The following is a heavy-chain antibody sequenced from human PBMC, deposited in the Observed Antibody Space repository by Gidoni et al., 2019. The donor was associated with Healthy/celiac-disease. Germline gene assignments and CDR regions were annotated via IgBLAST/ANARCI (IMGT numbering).Heavy chain of an antibody. CDR1: GGSFSGYY. CDR3: ARGPILYDILTGYRQGYYYGMDV. V-gene: IGHV4-34*01. Sequence: QVQLQQWGAGRLKPSETLSLTVALYGGSFSGYYWSWIRQPPGKGLGWIGEINHVGSTNYNPSLKSRVTISVDTSKNQFSLKLSSVTAADTAVYYCARGPILYDILTGYRQGYYYGMDVWGQGTTVTVSS. J-gene: IGHJ6*02. CDR2: INHVGST. D-gene: IGHD3-9*01.